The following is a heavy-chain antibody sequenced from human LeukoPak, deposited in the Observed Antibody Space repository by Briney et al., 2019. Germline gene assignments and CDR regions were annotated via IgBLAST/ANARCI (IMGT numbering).Heavy chain of an antibody. V-gene: IGHV3-21*01. CDR1: GFTFSSYS. Sequence: GGSLRLSCAASGFTFSSYSMNWVRQAPGKGLEWVSSISSSSSYIYYGDSVKGRFTISRDNAKNSLYLQMNSLRAEDTAVHYCARDLGGSYSRDAFDIWGQGTMVTVSS. CDR3: ARDLGGSYSRDAFDI. J-gene: IGHJ3*02. CDR2: ISSSSSYI. D-gene: IGHD1-26*01.